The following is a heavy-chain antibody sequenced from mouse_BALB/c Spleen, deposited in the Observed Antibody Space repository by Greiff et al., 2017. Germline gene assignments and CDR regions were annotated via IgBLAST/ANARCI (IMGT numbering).Heavy chain of an antibody. D-gene: IGHD2-2*01. V-gene: IGHV3-2*02. Sequence: DVQLQESGPGLVKPSQSLSLTCTVTGYSITSDYAWNWIRQFPGNKLEWMGYISYSGSTSYNPSLKSRISITRDTSKNQFFLQLNSVTTEDTATYYCARGWSREGFDYWGQGTTLTVSS. J-gene: IGHJ2*01. CDR1: GYSITSDYA. CDR2: ISYSGST. CDR3: ARGWSREGFDY.